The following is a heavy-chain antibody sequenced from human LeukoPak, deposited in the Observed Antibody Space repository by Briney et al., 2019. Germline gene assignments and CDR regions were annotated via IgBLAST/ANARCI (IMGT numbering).Heavy chain of an antibody. V-gene: IGHV3-7*01. CDR2: IEEDGSEK. D-gene: IGHD5-24*01. J-gene: IGHJ4*02. CDR3: GRGRSMND. Sequence: GGSLRLSCEASGFTFSKYWMSWVRQAPGKGLECVANIEEDGSEKYYVVSVKGRITISRDNAKNTLYLQMNSLRVDDTAVYYCGRGRSMNDWGQGTLVTVSS. CDR1: GFTFSKYW.